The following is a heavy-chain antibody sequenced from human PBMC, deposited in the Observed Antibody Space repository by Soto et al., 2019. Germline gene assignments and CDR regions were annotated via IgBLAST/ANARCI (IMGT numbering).Heavy chain of an antibody. CDR1: GFTFRNYD. Sequence: EVQLVESGGGLVQPGGSLRLSCEAYGFTFRNYDMHWVRQGTGKGLEWVSGISAAGDPDYADSVEGRFTISRENAQNSCFLQMNSLRVGDTAVYYCARTDRDFYGLDVWGQGTTVIVSS. CDR2: ISAAGDP. J-gene: IGHJ6*02. V-gene: IGHV3-13*05. CDR3: ARTDRDFYGLDV.